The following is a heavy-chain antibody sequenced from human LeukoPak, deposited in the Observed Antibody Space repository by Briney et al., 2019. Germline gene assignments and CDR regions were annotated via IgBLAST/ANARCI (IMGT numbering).Heavy chain of an antibody. J-gene: IGHJ4*02. D-gene: IGHD6-13*01. CDR3: AREPTAAAGSYFDY. Sequence: PGGSLRLSCAASGFTFSTYWMSWVRQAPGKGLEWVANIKQDGSQKYYVDSVKGRVTISRDNAKNLLYLQMNSLRAEDTAVYYCAREPTAAAGSYFDYWGQGTLVTVSS. V-gene: IGHV3-7*05. CDR2: IKQDGSQK. CDR1: GFTFSTYW.